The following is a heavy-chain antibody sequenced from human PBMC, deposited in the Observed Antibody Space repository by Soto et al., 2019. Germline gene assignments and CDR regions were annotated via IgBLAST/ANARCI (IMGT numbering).Heavy chain of an antibody. CDR1: GFAFSSYS. D-gene: IGHD2-2*02. J-gene: IGHJ6*02. V-gene: IGHV3-48*02. Sequence: GGSQRHSCSASGFAFSSYSMNWVRKAPGKGLEWVSYISSSSSTIYYADSVKGRFTISRDNAKNSLYLQMNSLRDEDTAVYYCARTYCSSTSCYTGGMDVSGQGTTVTSP. CDR2: ISSSSSTI. CDR3: ARTYCSSTSCYTGGMDV.